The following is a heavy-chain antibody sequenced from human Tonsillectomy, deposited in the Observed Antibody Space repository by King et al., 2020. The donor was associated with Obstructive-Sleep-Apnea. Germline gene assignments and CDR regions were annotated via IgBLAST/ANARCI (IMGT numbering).Heavy chain of an antibody. V-gene: IGHV4-39*07. CDR3: AREGYIVVVPAANMDV. CDR1: GGSISSSSYY. J-gene: IGHJ6*02. Sequence: LQLQESGPGLVKPSETLSLTCTVSGGSISSSSYYWGWIRQPPGKVLEWIGSIYYSGSTYYNPSLKSRVTISVDTSKNQFSLKLSSVTAADTAVYYCAREGYIVVVPAANMDVWGQGTTVTVSS. D-gene: IGHD2-2*01. CDR2: IYYSGST.